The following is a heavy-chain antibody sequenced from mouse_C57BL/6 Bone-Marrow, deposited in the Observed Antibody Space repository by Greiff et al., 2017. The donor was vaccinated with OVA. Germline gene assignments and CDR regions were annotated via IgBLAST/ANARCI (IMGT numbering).Heavy chain of an antibody. V-gene: IGHV8-8*01. J-gene: IGHJ1*03. Sequence: QVTLKVSGPGILQPSQTLSLTCSFSGFSLSTFGMGVGWIRPPSGQGLEWLAHIWWDDDKYYNPALKSRLTISKDTSKNLVFLKIANVDTADTATYYCARPPFITTVVAPYWYFDVWGTGTTVTVSS. CDR3: ARPPFITTVVAPYWYFDV. CDR2: IWWDDDK. D-gene: IGHD1-1*01. CDR1: GFSLSTFGMG.